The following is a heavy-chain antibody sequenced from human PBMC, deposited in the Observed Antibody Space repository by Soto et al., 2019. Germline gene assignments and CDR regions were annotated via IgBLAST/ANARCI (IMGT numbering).Heavy chain of an antibody. V-gene: IGHV3-9*01. CDR3: AKTRTRSIVVVVAATLGATRANAAFDI. CDR2: ISWNSGSI. D-gene: IGHD2-15*01. Sequence: LRLSCAASGFTFDDYAMHWVRQAPGKGLEWVSGISWNSGSIGYADSVKGRFTISRDNAKNSLYLQMNSLRAEDTALYYCAKTRTRSIVVVVAATLGATRANAAFDIWGQGKMVTVSS. CDR1: GFTFDDYA. J-gene: IGHJ3*02.